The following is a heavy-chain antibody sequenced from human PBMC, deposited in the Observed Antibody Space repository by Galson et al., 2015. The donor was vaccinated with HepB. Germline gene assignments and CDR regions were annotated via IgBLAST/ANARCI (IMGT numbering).Heavy chain of an antibody. CDR2: IYYSGST. Sequence: ETLSLTCTVSGGSISSSSYYWGWIRQPPGKGLEWIGSIYYSGSTYYNPSLKSRVTISVDTSKNQFSLKLSSVTAADTAVYYCARDSEGSSWYYFDYWGQGTLVTVSS. CDR3: ARDSEGSSWYYFDY. D-gene: IGHD6-13*01. V-gene: IGHV4-39*07. CDR1: GGSISSSSYY. J-gene: IGHJ4*02.